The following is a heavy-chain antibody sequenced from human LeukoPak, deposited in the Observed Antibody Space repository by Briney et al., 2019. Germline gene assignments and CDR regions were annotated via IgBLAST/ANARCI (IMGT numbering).Heavy chain of an antibody. Sequence: GGSLRLSCAASGFTFSSYAMSWVRQAPGKGLEWVSAISGSGGSTYYADSVKGRFTISRDNSKNTLYLQMNSLRAEDTAVYYCAKDRRQYSSGWGLYDYWGQGTLVTVSS. CDR1: GFTFSSYA. J-gene: IGHJ4*02. V-gene: IGHV3-23*01. D-gene: IGHD6-19*01. CDR2: ISGSGGST. CDR3: AKDRRQYSSGWGLYDY.